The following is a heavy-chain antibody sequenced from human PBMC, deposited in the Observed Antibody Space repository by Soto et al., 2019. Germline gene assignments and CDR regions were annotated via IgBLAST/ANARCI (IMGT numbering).Heavy chain of an antibody. V-gene: IGHV3-23*01. CDR3: VKVHGSGNYHNFPDY. CDR2: ISGSGGST. J-gene: IGHJ4*02. D-gene: IGHD3-10*01. Sequence: GGSLRLSCAASQFTFSTYAITWVRQAPGKGLEWVSLISGSGGSTYYADSVKGWFTISRDNSKGTLYLQMGSLRADATAVYYCVKVHGSGNYHNFPDYWGQGTLVTVSS. CDR1: QFTFSTYA.